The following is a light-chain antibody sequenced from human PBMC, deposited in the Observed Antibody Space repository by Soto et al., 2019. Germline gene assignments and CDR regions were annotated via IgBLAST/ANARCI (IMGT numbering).Light chain of an antibody. CDR2: DAS. CDR1: QSVSNY. J-gene: IGKJ2*01. V-gene: IGKV3-11*01. Sequence: EIVLTQSPATLSLSPGERATLSCRASQSVSNYLAWYQQKPGQAPRLLISDASNRATGIPARFSGSGSGTAFTLTISSLEPEDFAVYYCQLRSNWPPLYTFGQGTKLDIK. CDR3: QLRSNWPPLYT.